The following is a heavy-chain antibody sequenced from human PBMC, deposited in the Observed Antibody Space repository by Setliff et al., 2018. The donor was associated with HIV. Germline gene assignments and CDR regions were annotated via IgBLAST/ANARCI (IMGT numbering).Heavy chain of an antibody. D-gene: IGHD7-27*01. CDR3: ARDWPGYGFDI. CDR2: IRSGSGTV. J-gene: IGHJ3*02. V-gene: IGHV3-48*01. CDR1: GFTFSSYS. Sequence: PSETLRLSCAASGFTFSSYSMNWVRQSPGKGLEWVSYIRSGSGTVYYADSVRGRFTMSRDNAKNSLYLQMNSLRAEDTAVYYCARDWPGYGFDIWGQGTMVTVSS.